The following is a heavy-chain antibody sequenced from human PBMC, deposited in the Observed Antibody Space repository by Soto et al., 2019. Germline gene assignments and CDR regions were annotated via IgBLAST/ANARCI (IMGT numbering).Heavy chain of an antibody. J-gene: IGHJ6*02. CDR3: ATAQGRTYYYYGMDV. CDR1: GYTLTELS. CDR2: FDPEDGET. V-gene: IGHV1-24*01. Sequence: ASVKVSCKVSGYTLTELSMHWVRQAPGKGLEWMGGFDPEDGETIYAQKFQGRVTMTEDTSTDTAYMELNSLRSEDTAVYYCATAQGRTYYYYGMDVWGQGTTVTVSS.